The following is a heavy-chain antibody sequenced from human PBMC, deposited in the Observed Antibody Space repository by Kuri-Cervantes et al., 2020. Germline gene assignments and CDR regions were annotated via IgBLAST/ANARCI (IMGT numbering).Heavy chain of an antibody. V-gene: IGHV4-61*08. Sequence: ESLKISCTVSGGSISRGDYYWSWIRQPPGKGLEWIGYIYYSGSTNYNPSLKSRVTISVDTSKNQFSLKLSSVTAADTAVYYCARDLSGSYYKLGYYYYYGMDVWGQGTTVTVSS. CDR2: IYYSGST. CDR3: ARDLSGSYYKLGYYYYYGMDV. J-gene: IGHJ6*02. CDR1: GGSISRGDYY. D-gene: IGHD3-10*01.